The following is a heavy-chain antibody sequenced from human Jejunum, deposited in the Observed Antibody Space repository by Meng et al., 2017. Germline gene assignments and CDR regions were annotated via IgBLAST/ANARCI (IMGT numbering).Heavy chain of an antibody. CDR1: GASISRTNW. J-gene: IGHJ4*02. Sequence: QVQSRESGPGLVKPSGTLSLTCAVSGASISRTNWWSWVRQPPGKGLEWIGKIDPSESTHYNPSLKGRVTISADRSKNQFSLRLTSVTAADTAIYYCARAYCTDVSCHDFFDSWGQGTLVTVFS. D-gene: IGHD2-8*01. V-gene: IGHV4-4*02. CDR3: ARAYCTDVSCHDFFDS. CDR2: IDPSEST.